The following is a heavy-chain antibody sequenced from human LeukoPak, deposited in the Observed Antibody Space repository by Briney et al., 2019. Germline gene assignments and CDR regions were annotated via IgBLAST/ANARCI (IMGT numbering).Heavy chain of an antibody. J-gene: IGHJ5*02. D-gene: IGHD3-10*01. CDR3: ARGPPEYYYGSGSYGYWFDP. Sequence: SETLSLTCTVSGGSISSYYWSWIRQPPGKGLEWIGYIYYSGSTNYNPSLKSRVTISVDTSKNQFSLRLSSVTAADTAVYYCARGPPEYYYGSGSYGYWFDPWGQGTLVTVSS. V-gene: IGHV4-59*01. CDR1: GGSISSYY. CDR2: IYYSGST.